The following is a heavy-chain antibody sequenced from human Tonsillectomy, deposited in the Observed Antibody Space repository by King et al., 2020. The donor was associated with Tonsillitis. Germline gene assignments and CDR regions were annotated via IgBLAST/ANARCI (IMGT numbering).Heavy chain of an antibody. D-gene: IGHD3-22*01. CDR2: IKQDESEK. V-gene: IGHV3-7*03. CDR1: GFTFSSYW. J-gene: IGHJ4*02. Sequence: VQLVQSGGGLVQPGGSLRLSCAASGFTFSSYWMTWVRQAPGKGLEWVANIKQDESEKYYVDSVKGRFTISRDNAKNSLYLQMNSLRAEDTAVYYCARAGGYYDFSGYYEAYWGQGTLVTVSS. CDR3: ARAGGYYDFSGYYEAY.